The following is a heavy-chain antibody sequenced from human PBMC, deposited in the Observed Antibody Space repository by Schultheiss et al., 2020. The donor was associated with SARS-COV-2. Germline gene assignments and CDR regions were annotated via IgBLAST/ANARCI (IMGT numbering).Heavy chain of an antibody. CDR3: AKDMEMATIGVGYSFDY. J-gene: IGHJ4*02. D-gene: IGHD5-24*01. Sequence: GESLKISCAASELTFSGSAIHWLRQASGKGLEWVAYVRSKAKNYATAYAASVKGRFTISRDDSRNTAYLQMNSLKAEDTAVYYCAKDMEMATIGVGYSFDYWGQGTLVTVSS. V-gene: IGHV3-73*01. CDR1: ELTFSGSA. CDR2: VRSKAKNYAT.